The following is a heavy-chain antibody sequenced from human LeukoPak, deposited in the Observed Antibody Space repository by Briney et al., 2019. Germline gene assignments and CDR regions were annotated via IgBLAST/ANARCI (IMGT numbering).Heavy chain of an antibody. V-gene: IGHV3-23*01. J-gene: IGHJ3*02. CDR2: ISGIGTYT. Sequence: GGSPRLSCVASGFTFSNYGMSWVRQAPGKGLEWVSAISGIGTYTYYADSVKGRFTISRDNSKNTLYLQMKSLRAEDTALYYCARFTSGIIGNALDIWGQGTMVTVSS. CDR1: GFTFSNYG. D-gene: IGHD1-14*01. CDR3: ARFTSGIIGNALDI.